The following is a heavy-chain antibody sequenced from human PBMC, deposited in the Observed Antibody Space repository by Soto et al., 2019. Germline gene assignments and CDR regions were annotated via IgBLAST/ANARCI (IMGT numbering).Heavy chain of an antibody. J-gene: IGHJ6*02. CDR2: LHSGGDT. Sequence: EVQLVESGGGLVQPGGSLRLSCAASGIPDSSNYMTWVHQAPGKGLEWVSVLHSGGDTYYANSVKGRFTISRHDSTNTLFLQMNSLTPEDTAVYYCARDGPYYYASRMDVWGQGTTVTVSS. CDR3: ARDGPYYYASRMDV. CDR1: GIPDSSNY. V-gene: IGHV3-53*04. D-gene: IGHD3-10*01.